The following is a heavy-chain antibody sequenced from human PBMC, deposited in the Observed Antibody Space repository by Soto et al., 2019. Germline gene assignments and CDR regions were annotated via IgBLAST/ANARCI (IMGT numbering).Heavy chain of an antibody. CDR3: AREGLNLYDY. CDR1: GFTFSSYS. V-gene: IGHV3-48*01. CDR2: ISSSSSTI. D-gene: IGHD2-2*02. Sequence: EVQLVESGGGLVQPGGSLRLSCAASGFTFSSYSMNWVRQAPGKGLEWVSYISSSSSTIYYADSVKGRFTISRDNAKNSLYLQMNSLRAEDTAVYYCAREGLNLYDYWGQGTLVTVSS. J-gene: IGHJ4*02.